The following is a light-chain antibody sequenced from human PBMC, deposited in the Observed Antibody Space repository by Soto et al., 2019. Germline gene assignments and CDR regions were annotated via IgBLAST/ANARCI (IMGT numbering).Light chain of an antibody. CDR1: NSNIGNNR. CDR3: AAWDDSLNVWV. V-gene: IGLV1-44*01. Sequence: QSVLTQPPSASGTPGQRVTMSCSGSNSNIGNNRVNWYQQLPGTAPKLLIYTNNQRPSGVPDRFSGSKSGTSASLAISGLQSEDEADYYCAAWDDSLNVWVFGGGTKLTVL. CDR2: TNN. J-gene: IGLJ3*02.